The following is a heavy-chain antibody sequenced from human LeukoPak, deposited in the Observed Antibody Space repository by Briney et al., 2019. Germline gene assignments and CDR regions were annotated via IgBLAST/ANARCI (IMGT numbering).Heavy chain of an antibody. J-gene: IGHJ4*02. Sequence: GGSLRLSCTASGFTFSSYNINWVRQAPGKGLEWVSSISSSSNDIYYGDSMKGRFTISRDNAKNSLYLQMNSLRAEDTAVYYCARLITAPFYFDCWGQGTLVTVSS. CDR3: ARLITAPFYFDC. V-gene: IGHV3-21*01. CDR2: ISSSSNDI. D-gene: IGHD6-13*01. CDR1: GFTFSSYN.